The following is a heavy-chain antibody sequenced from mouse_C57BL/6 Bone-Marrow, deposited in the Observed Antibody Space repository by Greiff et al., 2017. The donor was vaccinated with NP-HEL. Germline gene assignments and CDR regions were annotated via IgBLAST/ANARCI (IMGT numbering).Heavy chain of an antibody. CDR1: GFTFSSYA. V-gene: IGHV5-4*03. Sequence: EVKLMESGGGLVKPGGSLKLSCAASGFTFSSYAMSWVRQTPEKRLEWVATISDGGSYTYYPDNVKGRFTIARDNAKNNLYLQMSHLKSEDTAMYYCARGTRVTTLDYWGQGTTLTVSS. CDR2: ISDGGSYT. J-gene: IGHJ2*01. D-gene: IGHD2-2*01. CDR3: ARGTRVTTLDY.